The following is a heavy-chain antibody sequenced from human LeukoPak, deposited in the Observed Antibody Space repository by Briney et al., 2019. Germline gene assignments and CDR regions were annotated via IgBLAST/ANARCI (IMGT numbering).Heavy chain of an antibody. CDR3: ARDYTVALGTTTYFQH. CDR2: INTNTGNP. CDR1: GYIFSIYT. Sequence: ASVKVSCKASGYIFSIYTMIWVRQAPGQGLKLMGWINTNTGNPTYAQGFTGRFVFSLDTSVSTAYLQISSLKAEDTAVYYCARDYTVALGTTTYFQHWGQGTLVTVSS. J-gene: IGHJ1*01. D-gene: IGHD1-7*01. V-gene: IGHV7-4-1*02.